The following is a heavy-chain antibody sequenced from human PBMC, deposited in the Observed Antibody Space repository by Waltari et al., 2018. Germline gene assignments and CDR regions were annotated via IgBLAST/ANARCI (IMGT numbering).Heavy chain of an antibody. CDR2: SDNSGDTT. D-gene: IGHD3-10*01. J-gene: IGHJ4*02. CDR3: AKDSGYSMIRGRENS. V-gene: IGHV3-23*05. CDR1: GFDYSSYA. Sequence: VYLLESGGGLVQPGGSLRLSCVGSGFDYSSYAMRWVRQAPGKGLEWVSCSDNSGDTTYYAGSVKGRFTISRDDSRNTVYLHMTTLRVDDTAVYYCAKDSGYSMIRGRENSWGQGTLVIVSS.